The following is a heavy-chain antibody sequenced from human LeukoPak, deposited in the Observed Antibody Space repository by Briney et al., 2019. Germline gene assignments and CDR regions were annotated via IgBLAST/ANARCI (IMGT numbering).Heavy chain of an antibody. Sequence: QPGGSLRLSCAASRFTFDDYAMHWVRQAPGKGLEWVSGISWNSGSIGYADSVKGRFTISRDNAKNSLYLQMNSLRAEDTALYYCAKAGGGYSPGYYFDYWGQGTLVTVSS. D-gene: IGHD2-21*01. J-gene: IGHJ4*02. CDR3: AKAGGGYSPGYYFDY. V-gene: IGHV3-9*01. CDR1: RFTFDDYA. CDR2: ISWNSGSI.